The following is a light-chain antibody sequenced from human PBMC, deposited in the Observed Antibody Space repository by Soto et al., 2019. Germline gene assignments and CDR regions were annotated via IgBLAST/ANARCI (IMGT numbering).Light chain of an antibody. Sequence: IVRTQSPDSLTVTLGERATINCKSSQSVFYSSNSKNFLAWYQQKPGQSPKLLIYWASTRESGVPDRFSGSGSGTDFTLTISNLQAEDVAVYYCQQYYNSPVTFGPGTTV. V-gene: IGKV4-1*01. CDR2: WAS. J-gene: IGKJ3*01. CDR3: QQYYNSPVT. CDR1: QSVFYSSNSKNF.